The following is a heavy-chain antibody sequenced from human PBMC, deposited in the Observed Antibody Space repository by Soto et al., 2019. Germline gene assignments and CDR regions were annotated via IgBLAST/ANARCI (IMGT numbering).Heavy chain of an antibody. CDR3: ARGRGYDYVWGSYRYSYFDY. CDR1: GGSISSYY. J-gene: IGHJ4*02. D-gene: IGHD3-16*02. V-gene: IGHV4-34*01. CDR2: INHSGST. Sequence: LSLTCTVSGGSISSYYWSWIRQPPGKGLEWIGEINHSGSTNYNPSLKSRVTISVDTSKNQFSLKLSSVTAADTAVYYCARGRGYDYVWGSYRYSYFDYWGQGTLVTVSS.